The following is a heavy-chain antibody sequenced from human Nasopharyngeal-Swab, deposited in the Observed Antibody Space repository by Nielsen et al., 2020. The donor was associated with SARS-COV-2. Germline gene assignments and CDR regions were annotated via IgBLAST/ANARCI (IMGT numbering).Heavy chain of an antibody. CDR3: ARDCGSGGSCYPH. V-gene: IGHV3-21*01. Sequence: GGSLRLSCAASGFTFSSYSMNWVRQAPGKGLEWVSSISSSSSYIYYADSVKGRFTISRDNAKNSLYLQMNSLRAEDTAVYYCARDCGSGGSCYPHWGQGTLVTVSS. CDR1: GFTFSSYS. J-gene: IGHJ4*02. CDR2: ISSSSSYI. D-gene: IGHD2-15*01.